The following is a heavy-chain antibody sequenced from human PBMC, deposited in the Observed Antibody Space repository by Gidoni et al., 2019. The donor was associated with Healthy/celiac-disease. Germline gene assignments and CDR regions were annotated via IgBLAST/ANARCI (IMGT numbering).Heavy chain of an antibody. J-gene: IGHJ6*02. Sequence: QLQLQESGPGLVKPSETLSLTCTVPGGSISSSSYYWGWIRQPPGKGLEWIGSIYYSGSTYYNPSLKSRVTISVDTSKNQFSLKLSSVTAADTAVYYCASTGGPLGMDVWGQGTTVTVSS. CDR2: IYYSGST. CDR1: GGSISSSSYY. D-gene: IGHD1-26*01. CDR3: ASTGGPLGMDV. V-gene: IGHV4-39*01.